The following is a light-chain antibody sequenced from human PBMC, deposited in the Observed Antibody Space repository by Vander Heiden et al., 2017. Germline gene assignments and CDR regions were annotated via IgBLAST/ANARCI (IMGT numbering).Light chain of an antibody. CDR2: LGS. J-gene: IGKJ2*01. CDR1: QSLLHSNGYNY. Sequence: EIVMTQSSLSLPVTPGEPASISCRSSQSLLHSNGYNYLDWYLQKPGQSPQLLIYLGSNRASGVPDRFSGSGSGTDFTLKISRVEAEDVGVYYCIQALQTPYTFGQGTKLEIK. CDR3: IQALQTPYT. V-gene: IGKV2-28*01.